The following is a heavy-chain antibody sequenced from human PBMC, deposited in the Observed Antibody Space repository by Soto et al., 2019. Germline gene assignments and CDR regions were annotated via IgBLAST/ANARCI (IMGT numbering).Heavy chain of an antibody. CDR1: GYTFSDSA. CDR2: LRSNAYNYTT. V-gene: IGHV3-73*01. D-gene: IGHD1-26*01. Sequence: GSLRLSCAASGYTFSDSAMHWVRQASGKGLEWVGRLRSNAYNYTTVYAASVTGRFTISRDDSKDTAYLQMNSLKTEDTAVYYCARLWSAREPNFDSWGQGTLVTVSS. J-gene: IGHJ4*02. CDR3: ARLWSAREPNFDS.